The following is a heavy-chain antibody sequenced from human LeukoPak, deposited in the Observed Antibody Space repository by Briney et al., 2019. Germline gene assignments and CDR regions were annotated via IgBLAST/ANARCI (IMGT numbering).Heavy chain of an antibody. CDR2: ISPGSGGT. CDR1: GYTFTGYY. V-gene: IGHV1-2*02. J-gene: IGHJ4*02. D-gene: IGHD6-13*01. Sequence: GASVKVSCKASGYTFTGYYMHWVRQAPGQGLEWMGWISPGSGGTSYAQKFQGRVTVTSDTSINTAYMELSSLRSDDTAVYYCARDIAAAKIFDFWGQGTLVTVSS. CDR3: ARDIAAAKIFDF.